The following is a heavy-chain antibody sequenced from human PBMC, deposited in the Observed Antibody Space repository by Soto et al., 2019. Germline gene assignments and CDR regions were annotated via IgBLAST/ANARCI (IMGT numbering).Heavy chain of an antibody. Sequence: PSETLSLTCSDSGGSINSDDFYWSWIRQSPGRGLEWMGYIYHNENTYYNPSLGSRIAISIDTSKNKFSLRLSSVTAADTAVYYCARRYCSATSCLNWFDPWGQGTLVTVSS. CDR3: ARRYCSATSCLNWFDP. D-gene: IGHD2-15*01. CDR1: GGSINSDDFY. CDR2: IYHNENT. J-gene: IGHJ5*02. V-gene: IGHV4-30-4*01.